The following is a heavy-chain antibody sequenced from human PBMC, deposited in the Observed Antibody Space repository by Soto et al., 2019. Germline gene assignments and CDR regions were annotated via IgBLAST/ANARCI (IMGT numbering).Heavy chain of an antibody. CDR2: IYYSGST. J-gene: IGHJ4*02. CDR1: GGSISSYY. Sequence: SETLSLTCTVSGGSISSYYWSWIRQPPGKGLEWIGYIYYSGSTNYNPSLKSRVTISVDTSKNQFSLKLSSVTAADTAVYYCARHVSSGWTIDYWGQGTLVTVSS. V-gene: IGHV4-59*08. CDR3: ARHVSSGWTIDY. D-gene: IGHD6-19*01.